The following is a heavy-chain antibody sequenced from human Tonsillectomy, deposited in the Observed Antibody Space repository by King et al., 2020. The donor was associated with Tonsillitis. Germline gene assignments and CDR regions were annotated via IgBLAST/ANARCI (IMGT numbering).Heavy chain of an antibody. D-gene: IGHD3-10*01. J-gene: IGHJ6*03. V-gene: IGHV3-66*01. CDR1: GFTVSSNY. CDR2: IYSGGST. CDR3: ARDSLYYYGSGSYSYYYMDV. Sequence: VQLVESGGGLVQPGGSLRLSCAASGFTVSSNYMSWVRQAPGKGLEWVSGIYSGGSTYYADSVKGRFTISRDNSKNTLYLQMNSLRAEDTAVYYCARDSLYYYGSGSYSYYYMDVWGKGTTVTVSS.